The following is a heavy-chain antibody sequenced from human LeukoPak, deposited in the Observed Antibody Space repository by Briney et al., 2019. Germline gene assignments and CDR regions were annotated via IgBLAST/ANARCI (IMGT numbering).Heavy chain of an antibody. V-gene: IGHV3-11*01. CDR1: GFTFSDSY. Sequence: GGSLRLSCAASGFTFSDSYMSWIRQAPGKGLEWVSCISTGGSTIYYADSVKGRFTISRDNAKSSLYLQMNSLRAEDTAVYYCARGNLFPAYWGQGTLVTVSS. CDR3: ARGNLFPAY. CDR2: ISTGGSTI. J-gene: IGHJ4*02.